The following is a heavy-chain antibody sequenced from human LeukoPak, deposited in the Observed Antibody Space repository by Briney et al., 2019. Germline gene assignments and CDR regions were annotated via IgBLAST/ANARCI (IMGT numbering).Heavy chain of an antibody. CDR2: ISSSGSYI. V-gene: IGHV3-21*01. CDR1: KFTFSTTS. CDR3: ARVSYYYDSSGYYSDY. D-gene: IGHD3-22*01. J-gene: IGHJ4*02. Sequence: PGGSLRLSCEASKFTFSTTSMHWVRQAPGKGPQWVSCISSSGSYIFYADSVKGRFTISRDSAKNSLYLQMNSLRAEDTAVYYCARVSYYYDSSGYYSDYWGQGTLVTVSS.